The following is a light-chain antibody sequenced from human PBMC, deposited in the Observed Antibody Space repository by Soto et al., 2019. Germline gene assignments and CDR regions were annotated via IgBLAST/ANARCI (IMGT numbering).Light chain of an antibody. CDR2: LGS. Sequence: DIVMTQSPLSLPVTPGEPASISCRSSQSLLHSNGYTYLDWYLQKPGQSPQLLIYLGSNRASGVPARFSGSGSGTDFTLKISRVEAEDVGVYYCMQALQTPFTFGPGTKVDIK. J-gene: IGKJ3*01. CDR1: QSLLHSNGYTY. V-gene: IGKV2-28*01. CDR3: MQALQTPFT.